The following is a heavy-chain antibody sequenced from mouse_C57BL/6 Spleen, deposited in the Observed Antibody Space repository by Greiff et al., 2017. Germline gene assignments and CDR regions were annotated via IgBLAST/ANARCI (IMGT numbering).Heavy chain of an antibody. J-gene: IGHJ1*03. CDR2: IDPEPGGT. D-gene: IGHD1-1*01. CDR1: GYTFTDYE. V-gene: IGHV1-15*01. CDR3: TRRYYGSSYDWYFDV. Sequence: QVQLQQSGAELVRPGASVTLSCKASGYTFTDYEMHWVKQTPVHGLEWIGAIDPEPGGTAYNQKVKDKAILTADKSSSTAYMELRSLTSEDSAVYYCTRRYYGSSYDWYFDVWGTGTTVTVSS.